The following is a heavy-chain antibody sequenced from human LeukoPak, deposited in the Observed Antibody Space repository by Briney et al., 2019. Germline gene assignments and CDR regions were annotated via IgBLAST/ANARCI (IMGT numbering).Heavy chain of an antibody. D-gene: IGHD3-9*01. Sequence: GVSLRLSCAASGFTVSRNYMNWVRQAPGKGLEWVSVIYSGGSTYYADSVKGRFTISRDDSKKTMYLQMNSLRAEDTAVYYCARESDILTGYPFDYWGQGTLVTVSS. V-gene: IGHV3-66*01. CDR1: GFTVSRNY. J-gene: IGHJ4*02. CDR2: IYSGGST. CDR3: ARESDILTGYPFDY.